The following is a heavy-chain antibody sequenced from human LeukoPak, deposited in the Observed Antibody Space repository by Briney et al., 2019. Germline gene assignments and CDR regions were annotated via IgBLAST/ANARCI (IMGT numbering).Heavy chain of an antibody. CDR3: AKARTGDPKSAYFFDY. V-gene: IGHV3-23*01. D-gene: IGHD1-1*01. J-gene: IGHJ4*02. Sequence: PGGSLRLSCAASGFTFSTYAMSWVRQAPGKGLEWVALLSSSGDSPHYADSVKGRVTITRDNSRNTLYLQMSSLRAEDTAVYYCAKARTGDPKSAYFFDYWGQGTLVTVSS. CDR2: LSSSGDSP. CDR1: GFTFSTYA.